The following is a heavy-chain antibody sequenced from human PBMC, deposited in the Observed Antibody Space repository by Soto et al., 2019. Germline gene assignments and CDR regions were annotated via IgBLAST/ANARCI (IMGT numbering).Heavy chain of an antibody. V-gene: IGHV4-59*01. D-gene: IGHD5-18*01. CDR3: ARNVDTTRAYYFDF. CDR2: IYYNGNT. Sequence: SETLSLTCTVSGASISPYYWSWIRQPPGKGLEWIGYIYYNGNTNYNPSLRSRVTMSVDTSKNRFSLKLNSVTAADTAVYYCARNVDTTRAYYFDFWGQGALVTVSS. J-gene: IGHJ4*02. CDR1: GASISPYY.